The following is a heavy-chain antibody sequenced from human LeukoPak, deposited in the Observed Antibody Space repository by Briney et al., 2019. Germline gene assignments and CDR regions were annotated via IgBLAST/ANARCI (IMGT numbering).Heavy chain of an antibody. CDR3: ARDLNIVIEPAHGMDV. J-gene: IGHJ6*02. Sequence: PGRSLRLSCAASGFTFSSYGMHWVRQAPGKGLEWVAVIWYDGSNKYYADSVKGRFTISRDNSKNTLYLQMNSLRAEDTAVYYCARDLNIVIEPAHGMDVWGQGTTVTVSS. CDR1: GFTFSSYG. D-gene: IGHD2/OR15-2a*01. CDR2: IWYDGSNK. V-gene: IGHV3-33*01.